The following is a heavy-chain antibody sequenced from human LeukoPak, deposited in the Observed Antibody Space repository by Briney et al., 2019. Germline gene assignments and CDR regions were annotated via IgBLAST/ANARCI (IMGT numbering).Heavy chain of an antibody. D-gene: IGHD3-10*01. CDR1: GFTFSSYS. Sequence: GGSLRLSCAASGFTFSSYSMNWVRQAPGKGLEWVSYISSSSSTIYYADSVKGRFTISRDNAKNSLYLQMNSLRAEDTAVYYCARGRWGAMVRGVISAYFDYWGQGTLVTVSS. CDR3: ARGRWGAMVRGVISAYFDY. J-gene: IGHJ4*02. CDR2: ISSSSSTI. V-gene: IGHV3-48*01.